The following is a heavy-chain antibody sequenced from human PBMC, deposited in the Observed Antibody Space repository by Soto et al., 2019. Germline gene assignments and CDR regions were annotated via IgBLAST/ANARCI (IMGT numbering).Heavy chain of an antibody. CDR2: IKSKTNGGTT. V-gene: IGHV3-15*07. CDR3: PTDSDSTMIVGRFDY. J-gene: IGHJ4*01. D-gene: IGHD3-22*01. Sequence: EVQLVESGGGLVKPGGSLRLSCAASGFTFSNAWINWVRQAPGKGLEWVGRIKSKTNGGTTEYAAPVKGRFAISRDDSNNMVYLQMYSLKSEDTAVYYCPTDSDSTMIVGRFDYWGHGTLVTVSS. CDR1: GFTFSNAW.